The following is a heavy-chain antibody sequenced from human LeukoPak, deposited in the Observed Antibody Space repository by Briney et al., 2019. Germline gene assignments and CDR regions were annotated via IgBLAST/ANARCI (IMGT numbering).Heavy chain of an antibody. Sequence: SETLSLTCAVYGGSFSGYYWSWIRQPPGKGLEWIGEINHSGSTNYNPSLKSRVTISVDTSKNQFSLKLSSVTAADTAVYYCARGRAGGCWGQGTLVTVSS. CDR2: INHSGST. CDR3: ARGRAGGC. D-gene: IGHD6-19*01. V-gene: IGHV4-34*01. CDR1: GGSFSGYY. J-gene: IGHJ4*02.